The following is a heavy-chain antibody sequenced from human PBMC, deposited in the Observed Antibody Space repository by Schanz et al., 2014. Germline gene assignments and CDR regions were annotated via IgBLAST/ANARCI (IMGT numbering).Heavy chain of an antibody. CDR1: GFTFSDSW. J-gene: IGHJ4*02. Sequence: QLVESGGGVVQPGGSLRLSCAASGFTFSDSWMHWVRQAPGKGLVWVSRTSNDGSFTTFADSVKGRFTISRDNAKNTLYLQMNSLRAEDTAVYYCVRDTDYHFDYWGQGTLVTVSS. V-gene: IGHV3-74*01. CDR2: TSNDGSFT. D-gene: IGHD4-17*01. CDR3: VRDTDYHFDY.